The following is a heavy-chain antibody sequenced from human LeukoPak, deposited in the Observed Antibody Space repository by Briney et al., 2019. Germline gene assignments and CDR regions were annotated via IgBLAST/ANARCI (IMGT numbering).Heavy chain of an antibody. J-gene: IGHJ6*04. Sequence: GASVKVSCKASGYTFTGYYMHWVRQAPGQGLEWMGWINPNSGGTNYAQKFQGWVTMTRDTSFSTAYMELSRLRSDDTAVYYCARDGANYYGSGSDYYYYGMDVWGKGTTVTVSS. CDR3: ARDGANYYGSGSDYYYYGMDV. CDR2: INPNSGGT. D-gene: IGHD3-10*01. CDR1: GYTFTGYY. V-gene: IGHV1-2*04.